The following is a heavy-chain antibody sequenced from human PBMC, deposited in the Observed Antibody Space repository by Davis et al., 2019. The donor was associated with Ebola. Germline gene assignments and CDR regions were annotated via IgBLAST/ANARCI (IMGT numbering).Heavy chain of an antibody. Sequence: GESLKISCADSVITFSSYAMNWVRQAPGKGLEWVSSISSSSSYIYYADSVKGRFTISRDNAKNSLYLQMNSLRAEDTAVYYCARDGGVVVAASGMDVWGKGTTVTVSS. CDR1: VITFSSYA. D-gene: IGHD2-15*01. J-gene: IGHJ6*04. CDR3: ARDGGVVVAASGMDV. CDR2: ISSSSSYI. V-gene: IGHV3-21*01.